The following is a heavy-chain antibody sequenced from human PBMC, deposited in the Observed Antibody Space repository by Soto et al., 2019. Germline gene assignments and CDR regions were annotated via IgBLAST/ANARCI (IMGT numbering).Heavy chain of an antibody. CDR2: IRSKANSYAT. D-gene: IGHD3-3*01. CDR1: GFTFSGSA. Sequence: TGGSLRLSCAASGFTFSGSAMHWVRQASGKGLEWVGRIRSKANSYATAYAASVKGRFTISRDDSKNTAYLQMNSLKTEDTAVYYCTRHNPLPTIFGVVGADAFDIWGQGTMVTVSS. J-gene: IGHJ3*02. CDR3: TRHNPLPTIFGVVGADAFDI. V-gene: IGHV3-73*01.